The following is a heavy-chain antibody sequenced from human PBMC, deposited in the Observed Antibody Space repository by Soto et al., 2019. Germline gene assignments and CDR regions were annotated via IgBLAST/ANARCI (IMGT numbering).Heavy chain of an antibody. CDR3: AREPARDGYSDFWGMDV. CDR1: GYTFTGYY. D-gene: IGHD4-17*01. V-gene: IGHV1-2*04. CDR2: INPNSGGT. Sequence: ASVKVSCKASGYTFTGYYMHWVRQAPGQGLEWMGWINPNSGGTNYAQKFQGWVTMTRDTSISTAYMELSRLRSDDTAVYYCAREPARDGYSDFWGMDVWGQGTTVTVSS. J-gene: IGHJ6*02.